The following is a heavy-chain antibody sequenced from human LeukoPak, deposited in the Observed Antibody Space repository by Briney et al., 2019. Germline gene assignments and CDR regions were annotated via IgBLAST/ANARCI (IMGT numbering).Heavy chain of an antibody. CDR2: INPNSGGT. J-gene: IGHJ4*02. CDR1: GYTFTGYY. D-gene: IGHD6-19*01. Sequence: ASVKVSCKASGYTFTGYYMHWVRQAPGQGLEWMRWINPNSGGTNYAQKFQGRVTMTRDTSISTAYMELSRLRSDDTAVYYCARTPLEYSSGWYDPYFDYWGQGTLVTVSS. CDR3: ARTPLEYSSGWYDPYFDY. V-gene: IGHV1-2*02.